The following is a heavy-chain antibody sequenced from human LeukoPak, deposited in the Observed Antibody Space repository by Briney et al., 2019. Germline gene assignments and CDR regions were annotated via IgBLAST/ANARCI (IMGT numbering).Heavy chain of an antibody. CDR3: ARYARQGYSSGWYTY. V-gene: IGHV1-18*01. Sequence: ASVKVSCKASGYTFTNYGISWVRQAPGQGLEWMGWISAYNGNTNYAQKLQGRVTMTTDTSTSTAYMELRSLRSDDTAVYYCARYARQGYSSGWYTYWGQGTLVTVSS. D-gene: IGHD6-19*01. J-gene: IGHJ4*02. CDR2: ISAYNGNT. CDR1: GYTFTNYG.